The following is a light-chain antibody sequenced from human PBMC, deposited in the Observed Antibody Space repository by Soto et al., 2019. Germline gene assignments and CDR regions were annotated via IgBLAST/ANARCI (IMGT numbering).Light chain of an antibody. Sequence: DIQMTQSPSTLSASVGDRVTITCRASQSIGRWLAWFQQKPGKAPKLLIYKSSSLETGVPSRFSGSGSGTEFTRTISSLQPDDFAIYYCQQYNSYFSFGPGTKVDIK. V-gene: IGKV1-5*03. CDR2: KSS. CDR1: QSIGRW. CDR3: QQYNSYFS. J-gene: IGKJ3*01.